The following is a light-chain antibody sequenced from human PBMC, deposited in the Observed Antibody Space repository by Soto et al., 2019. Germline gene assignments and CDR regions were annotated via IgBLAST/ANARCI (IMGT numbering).Light chain of an antibody. CDR1: SSNIGNNY. Sequence: QSVLTQPPSVSAAAGQKVTISCSGSSSNIGNNYVSWYQQFPGTAPKLLIYDSNKRPSGIPDRFSGSKSGTSATLGITGLQTGDEAVYYCATWDSSLSGGVFGGGTQLIVL. V-gene: IGLV1-51*01. CDR3: ATWDSSLSGGV. J-gene: IGLJ3*02. CDR2: DSN.